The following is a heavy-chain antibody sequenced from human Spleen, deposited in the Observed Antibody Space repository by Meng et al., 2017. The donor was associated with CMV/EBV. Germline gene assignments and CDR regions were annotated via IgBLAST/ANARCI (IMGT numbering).Heavy chain of an antibody. V-gene: IGHV3-9*01. J-gene: IGHJ6*02. CDR1: GFSFDDYA. Sequence: SLKISCAASGFSFDDYAMHWLRQTPGKGLEWVSVISWSSDVVAYGDSVKGRFTVSRDNAKNSLYLQMNSLRPEDTAIYYCAKDIKGYCSDSSCYTVGLDAWGQGTSVTVSS. CDR3: AKDIKGYCSDSSCYTVGLDA. CDR2: ISWSSDVV. D-gene: IGHD2-15*01.